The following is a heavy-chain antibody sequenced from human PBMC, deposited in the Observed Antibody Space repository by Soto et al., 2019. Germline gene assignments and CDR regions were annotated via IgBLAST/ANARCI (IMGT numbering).Heavy chain of an antibody. CDR3: ARGTRKLVTVTNDAFEI. CDR1: GGSISSGGYY. D-gene: IGHD4-17*01. V-gene: IGHV4-31*03. CDR2: IYYSGST. J-gene: IGHJ3*02. Sequence: SETLSLTCTVSGGSISSGGYYWSWIRQHPGKGLEWIGYIYYSGSTYYNPSLKSRVTISVDTSKNQFSLKLSSVTAADTAVYYCARGTRKLVTVTNDAFEIWGQGTMVTVSS.